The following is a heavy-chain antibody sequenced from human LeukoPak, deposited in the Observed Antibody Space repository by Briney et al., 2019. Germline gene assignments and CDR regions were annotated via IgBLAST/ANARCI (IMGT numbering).Heavy chain of an antibody. V-gene: IGHV3-30*18. D-gene: IGHD2-15*01. CDR2: ISYDGSNK. J-gene: IGHJ6*02. CDR3: AKDHYYCSGGSCYPSYYYGMDV. Sequence: PGGSLRLSCAASGFTFSSYGMHWVRQAPGKGLEWAAVISYDGSNKYYADSVKGRFTISRDNSKNTLYLQMNSLRAEDTAVYYCAKDHYYCSGGSCYPSYYYGMDVWGQGTTVTVSS. CDR1: GFTFSSYG.